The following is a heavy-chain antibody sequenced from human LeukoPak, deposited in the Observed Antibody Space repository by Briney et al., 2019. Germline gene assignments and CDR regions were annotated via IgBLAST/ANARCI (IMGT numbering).Heavy chain of an antibody. J-gene: IGHJ5*02. V-gene: IGHV1-18*01. Sequence: GASVTVSCKASGGTFSSSAISWVRQAPGQGLEWMGWVTSYNGDTNYAQKFQGRVTMSTDTSTSTAYMELRSLRFDDTAIYYCAKDWHILTGRNCFDPWGQGTLVTVSS. CDR3: AKDWHILTGRNCFDP. CDR2: VTSYNGDT. D-gene: IGHD3-9*01. CDR1: GGTFSSSA.